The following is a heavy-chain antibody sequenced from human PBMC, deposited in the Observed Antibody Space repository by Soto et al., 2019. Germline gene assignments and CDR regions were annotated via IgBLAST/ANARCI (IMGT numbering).Heavy chain of an antibody. V-gene: IGHV1-18*04. Sequence: QVQLVQSGGEVKKPGASVEVSCRTSGYMFTTYGMSWVRQAPGQGLEWMAWISAYNGNKKYAQKSQGRVTMTTEPSTSTVSMELSNLTSDDTGTYFCARTGGGMAARPLEYWGQGTLVTVSS. CDR3: ARTGGGMAARPLEY. CDR1: GYMFTTYG. CDR2: ISAYNGNK. J-gene: IGHJ4*02. D-gene: IGHD6-6*01.